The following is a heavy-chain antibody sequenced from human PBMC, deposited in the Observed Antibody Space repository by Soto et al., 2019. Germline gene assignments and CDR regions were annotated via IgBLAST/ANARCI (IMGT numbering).Heavy chain of an antibody. Sequence: EVQLVESGGGLVQPGRSLRLSCAASGFTFDDYAMHLVRQAPGKGLEWVSGISWNRGSIGYADSVKFRFTISRYNAKNYLYLQMNSLRDEDTALYYCAKDIEDIVVVPAALDYWGQGTLVTVSS. CDR1: GFTFDDYA. CDR3: AKDIEDIVVVPAALDY. V-gene: IGHV3-9*01. D-gene: IGHD2-2*01. CDR2: ISWNRGSI. J-gene: IGHJ4*02.